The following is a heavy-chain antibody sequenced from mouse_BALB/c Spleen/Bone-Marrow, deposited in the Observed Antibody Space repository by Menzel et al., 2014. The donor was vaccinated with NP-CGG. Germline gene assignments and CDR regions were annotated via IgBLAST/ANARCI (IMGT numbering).Heavy chain of an antibody. D-gene: IGHD4-1*01. CDR1: GYTFTSYW. Sequence: QVQLQQSGAELVRPGASVKLSCKACGYTFTSYWINWVKQRPGQGLEWIGNIYPSDSYTNYNQKFKDKATLTVDKSSSTAYMQLSSPTSEDSAVYYCTRRLTGSYAMDYWGQGTSVTVSS. CDR2: IYPSDSYT. CDR3: TRRLTGSYAMDY. V-gene: IGHV1-69*02. J-gene: IGHJ4*01.